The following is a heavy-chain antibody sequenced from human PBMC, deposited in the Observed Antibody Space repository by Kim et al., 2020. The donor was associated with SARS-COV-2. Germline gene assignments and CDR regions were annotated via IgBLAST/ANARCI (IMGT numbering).Heavy chain of an antibody. D-gene: IGHD4-17*01. CDR1: GFTFSRYG. CDR2: IWYDGSNK. Sequence: GGSLRLSCAASGFTFSRYGMHWVRQAPGKGLEWVAVIWYDGSNKYYADSVKGRFTISKDNSKNTLYLQMNSLRAEDTAVYYCARNAYDYGDYKDVFDIWGQGTMVTVSS. J-gene: IGHJ3*02. CDR3: ARNAYDYGDYKDVFDI. V-gene: IGHV3-33*08.